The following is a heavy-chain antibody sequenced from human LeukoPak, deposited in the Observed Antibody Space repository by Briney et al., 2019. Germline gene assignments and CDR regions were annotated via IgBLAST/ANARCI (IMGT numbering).Heavy chain of an antibody. V-gene: IGHV1-8*01. J-gene: IGHJ5*02. Sequence: ASVKVSCKASGYTFTSYDINWVRQATGQGLEWMGWMNPNSGNTGYAQKFQGRVTMTRDTSISTAYMELSRLRSDDTAVYYCAAVAGTRWFDPWGQGTLVTVSS. CDR1: GYTFTSYD. CDR3: AAVAGTRWFDP. CDR2: MNPNSGNT. D-gene: IGHD6-19*01.